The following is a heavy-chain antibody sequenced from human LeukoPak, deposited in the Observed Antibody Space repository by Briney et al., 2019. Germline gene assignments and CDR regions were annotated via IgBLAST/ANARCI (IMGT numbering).Heavy chain of an antibody. Sequence: SETLSLTCTIAGGSISSSSYYWGWLRQPPEKGLEWIGSIYCSGSTYYNPSLKSRVTISVDTSKNQFSLKLSSVTAADTAVYYCARGLRYCSGGSCYSHFDYWGQGTLVTVSS. CDR1: GGSISSSSYY. V-gene: IGHV4-39*07. CDR3: ARGLRYCSGGSCYSHFDY. CDR2: IYCSGST. D-gene: IGHD2-15*01. J-gene: IGHJ4*02.